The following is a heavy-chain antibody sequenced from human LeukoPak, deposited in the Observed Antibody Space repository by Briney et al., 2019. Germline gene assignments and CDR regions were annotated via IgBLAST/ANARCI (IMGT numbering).Heavy chain of an antibody. CDR3: ARGGSSNFDY. V-gene: IGHV4-59*01. D-gene: IGHD1-26*01. CDR1: GGSISSYY. Sequence: PSETLSLTCTVSGGSISSYYWSWIRQPPGKGLEWIGYIYYGGSTNYNPSLKSRVTISVDTSKNQFSLKLSSVTAADTAVYYCARGGSSNFDYWGQGTLVTVSS. CDR2: IYYGGST. J-gene: IGHJ4*02.